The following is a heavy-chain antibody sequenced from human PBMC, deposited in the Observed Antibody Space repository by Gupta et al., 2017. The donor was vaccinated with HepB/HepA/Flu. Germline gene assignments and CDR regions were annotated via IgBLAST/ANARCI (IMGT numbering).Heavy chain of an antibody. D-gene: IGHD4-17*01. J-gene: IGHJ4*02. CDR3: ARSGDYDGNFDY. V-gene: IGHV3-21*01. CDR1: GFTFSSYS. Sequence: EVQLVESGGGLVKPGGSLRLSCAASGFTFSSYSMNWVRQAPGKGLEWVSSISSSSSYIYYADAVKGRFTISRDNAKNSLYLQMNSLRAEDTAVYYCARSGDYDGNFDYWGQGTLVTVSS. CDR2: ISSSSSYI.